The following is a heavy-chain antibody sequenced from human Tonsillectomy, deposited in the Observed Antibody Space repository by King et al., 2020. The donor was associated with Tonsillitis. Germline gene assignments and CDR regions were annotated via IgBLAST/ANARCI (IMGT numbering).Heavy chain of an antibody. CDR1: GFTFSSYG. J-gene: IGHJ4*02. CDR3: AKGHSSGWFYFDS. D-gene: IGHD6-19*01. V-gene: IGHV3-30*18. CDR2: ISYDGNNK. Sequence: VQLVESGGGVVQPGRSLRLSCAASGFTFSSYGMHWVRQAPGKGLEWVAVISYDGNNKYNAGSVKGRFTISRDNSKNKLYLQMNSLRGEDTAVYYCAKGHSSGWFYFDSWGQGTLVTVSS.